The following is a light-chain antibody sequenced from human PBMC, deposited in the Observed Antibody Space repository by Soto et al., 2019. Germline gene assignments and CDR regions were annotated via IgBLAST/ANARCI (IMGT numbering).Light chain of an antibody. V-gene: IGKV2-30*01. CDR1: ESLRNSVGSPY. Sequence: VVMTQSPLSLPVTLGQAASISCRSNESLRNSVGSPYLNWFQQRPGQSPRRLIYMVSNRDSGVPDRFSGSGSGTDFTLKISRVEAEDIGVYYCMQGRHRPFPFGPGTKVD. CDR2: MVS. CDR3: MQGRHRPFP. J-gene: IGKJ3*01.